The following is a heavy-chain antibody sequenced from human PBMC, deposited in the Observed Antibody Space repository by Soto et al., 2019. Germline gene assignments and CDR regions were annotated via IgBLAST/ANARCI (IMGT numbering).Heavy chain of an antibody. V-gene: IGHV1-46*02. CDR2: INPSGGST. Sequence: ASVKVSCKASGGMFYSSAINWVRQAPGQGLEWMGIINPSGGSTSYAQKFQGRVTMTRDTSTSTVYMELSSLRSEDTAVYYCARVEYSSSSGSDYWGQGTLVTVSS. CDR1: GGMFYSSA. CDR3: ARVEYSSSSGSDY. D-gene: IGHD6-6*01. J-gene: IGHJ4*02.